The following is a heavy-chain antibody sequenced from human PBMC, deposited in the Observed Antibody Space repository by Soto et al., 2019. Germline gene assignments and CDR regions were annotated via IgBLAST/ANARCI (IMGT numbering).Heavy chain of an antibody. V-gene: IGHV1-18*01. J-gene: IGHJ4*02. CDR2: NSAHNGNT. CDR3: ARGRYGDY. D-gene: IGHD1-1*01. CDR1: GYDFTTYG. Sequence: QVHLVQSGAEVKNPGASVKVSCKGSGYDFTTYGITWVRQAPGQGLEWMAWNSAHNGNTNYAPNLQGRVTVTRDTSTSTAYIELRSLRSDDTAVYYCARGRYGDYWGQGALVTVSS.